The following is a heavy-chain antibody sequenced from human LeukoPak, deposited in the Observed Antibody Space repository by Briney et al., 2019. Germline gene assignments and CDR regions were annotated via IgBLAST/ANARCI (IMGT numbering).Heavy chain of an antibody. CDR2: ISGSGGST. D-gene: IGHD5-24*01. Sequence: GGSLRLSCAASGFTFTNYAMNWVRQTPGKGLEWVSTISGSGGSTYYADSVKGRFTISRDTSKNTLYLQMNSLRAEDTAVYYCAKGRNQRWLHRQGYFDYWGQGTLVTVSS. J-gene: IGHJ4*02. CDR1: GFTFTNYA. V-gene: IGHV3-23*01. CDR3: AKGRNQRWLHRQGYFDY.